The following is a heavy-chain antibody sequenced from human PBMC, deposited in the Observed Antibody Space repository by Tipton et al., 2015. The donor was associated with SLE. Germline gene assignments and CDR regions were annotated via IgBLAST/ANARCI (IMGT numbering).Heavy chain of an antibody. CDR1: GDSLTSHY. CDR3: ARGQDNSKIQH. Sequence: TLSLTCTVSGDSLTSHYWGWIRQPAGKGLEWIGSRCGCAIRDYNPAPKSRVTMSVDTSENQFSLKLSSMTAADTAVYYCARGQDNSKIQHWGQGTLVTVSS. J-gene: IGHJ1*01. V-gene: IGHV4-4*07. D-gene: IGHD6-13*01. CDR2: RCGCAIR.